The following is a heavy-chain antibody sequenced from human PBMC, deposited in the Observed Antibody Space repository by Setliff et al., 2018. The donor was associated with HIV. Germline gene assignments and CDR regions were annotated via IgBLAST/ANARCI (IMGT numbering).Heavy chain of an antibody. CDR3: ATGAGNSPGPFFEN. CDR1: GFTFSNYA. V-gene: IGHV3-23*01. D-gene: IGHD6-13*01. CDR2: ISGSGDST. Sequence: GGSLRLSCAASGFTFSNYAITWVRQAPGKGLEWVSAISGSGDSTFYADSVQGRFTISRDNSKNTLYLQMNSLRAEDTAVYYCATGAGNSPGPFFENWGQGTLVTVSS. J-gene: IGHJ4*02.